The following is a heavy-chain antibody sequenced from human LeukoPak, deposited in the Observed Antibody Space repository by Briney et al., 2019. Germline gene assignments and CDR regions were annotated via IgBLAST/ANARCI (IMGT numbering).Heavy chain of an antibody. V-gene: IGHV3-11*01. CDR3: ARGTQWLADAFDI. CDR2: IIRSGSTI. D-gene: IGHD6-19*01. J-gene: IGHJ3*02. Sequence: GSLRLSCAAPGFTFSYYYMSWIRQAPGKGLEWISSIIRSGSTIYYADSVKGRFTISRDNAKNSLYLQMNSLGAEDTAVYYCARGTQWLADAFDIWGQGTMVTVSS. CDR1: GFTFSYYY.